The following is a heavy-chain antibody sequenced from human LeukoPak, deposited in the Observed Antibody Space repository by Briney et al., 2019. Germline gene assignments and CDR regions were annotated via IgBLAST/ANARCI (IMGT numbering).Heavy chain of an antibody. V-gene: IGHV4-34*01. J-gene: IGHJ5*02. CDR1: GFTFSSYG. Sequence: GSLRLSCAASGFTFSSYGMSWIRQPPGKGLEWIGEINHSGSTNYNPSLKSRVTISVDTSKNQFSLKLSSVTAADTAVYYCARLVLLWFGEFPKPKNWFDPWGQGTLVTVSS. D-gene: IGHD3-10*01. CDR3: ARLVLLWFGEFPKPKNWFDP. CDR2: INHSGST.